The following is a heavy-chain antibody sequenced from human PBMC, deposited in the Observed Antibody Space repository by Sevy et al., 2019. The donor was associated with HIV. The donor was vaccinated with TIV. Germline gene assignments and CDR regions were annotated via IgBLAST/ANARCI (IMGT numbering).Heavy chain of an antibody. D-gene: IGHD3-22*01. CDR2: IKQDMGEK. Sequence: GGSLRLSCAASGFTFSSYWMTWVRQAPGKGLEWVANIKQDMGEKYYVDSVKGRFTISRDNARNSLYLQMESLRAEETAVYYCARAQQVTMLVVIGGLYFDFWGQGTLVTVSS. J-gene: IGHJ4*02. CDR1: GFTFSSYW. V-gene: IGHV3-7*01. CDR3: ARAQQVTMLVVIGGLYFDF.